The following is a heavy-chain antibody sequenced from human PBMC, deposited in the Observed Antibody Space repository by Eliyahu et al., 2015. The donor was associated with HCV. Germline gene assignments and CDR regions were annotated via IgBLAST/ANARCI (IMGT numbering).Heavy chain of an antibody. CDR1: GFTFSSYG. J-gene: IGHJ4*02. V-gene: IGHV3-30*18. Sequence: QVQLVESGGGVVQPGRSLRLSCAASGFTFSSYGMHWVRQAPGKGLEWVAVISYDGSNKYYADSVKGRFTISRDNSKNTLYLQMNSLRAEDTAVYYCAKVSSKIAITMISFWGEYYFDYWGQGTLVTVSS. D-gene: IGHD3-22*01. CDR2: ISYDGSNK. CDR3: AKVSSKIAITMISFWGEYYFDY.